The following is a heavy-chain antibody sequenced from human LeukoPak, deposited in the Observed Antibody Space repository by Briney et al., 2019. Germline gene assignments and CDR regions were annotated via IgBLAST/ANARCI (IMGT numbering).Heavy chain of an antibody. D-gene: IGHD1-26*01. CDR3: VKRRGRDDS. CDR1: GFTFSNFP. J-gene: IGHJ5*01. CDR2: ISDNGRNT. Sequence: GRSLRLSCAAAGFTFSNFPMNWVRQAPGKGLEWGSGISDNGRNTYYANSVKGRFPIYRDNSKSTLYLQLTSLRAEDTAVYYCVKRRGRDDSWGQGALVTVSS. V-gene: IGHV3-23*01.